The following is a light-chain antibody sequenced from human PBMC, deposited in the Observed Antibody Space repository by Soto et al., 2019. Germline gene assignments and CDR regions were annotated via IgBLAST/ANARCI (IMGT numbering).Light chain of an antibody. Sequence: DIQMTQSPSSLSASVGDRVTITCRASLGIRNDLGWYQQKPGKPPKRLIYAASSLQSGVPPRFSGSGSGTAFNLTISSLQPEDLAAYDWLQHHVYPWPFGGGTNVELK. CDR2: AAS. V-gene: IGKV1-17*01. CDR1: LGIRND. CDR3: LQHHVYPWP. J-gene: IGKJ4*02.